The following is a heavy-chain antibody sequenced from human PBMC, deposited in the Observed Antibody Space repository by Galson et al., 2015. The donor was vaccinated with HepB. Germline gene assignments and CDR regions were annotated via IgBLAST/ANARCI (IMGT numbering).Heavy chain of an antibody. D-gene: IGHD3-3*01. CDR2: INEDGRRK. J-gene: IGHJ4*02. V-gene: IGHV3-7*03. CDR1: GFPFSSGNW. Sequence: SLRLSCAVFGFPFSSGNWMSWVRQAPGKGQEWVANINEDGRRKNYVDSVKGRFTISRDNAKNSVYLQMNSLRAEDTAVYYCARELSWSGLDYWGQGTLVIVSS. CDR3: ARELSWSGLDY.